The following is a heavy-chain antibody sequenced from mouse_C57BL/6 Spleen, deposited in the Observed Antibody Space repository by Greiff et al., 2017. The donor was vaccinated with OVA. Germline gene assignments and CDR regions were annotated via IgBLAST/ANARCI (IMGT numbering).Heavy chain of an antibody. CDR1: GFNIKDYY. CDR3: ARNVKAYGYDEGFAY. Sequence: EVKLMESGAELVKPGASVKLSCTASGFNIKDYYMHWVKQRTEQGLEWIGRIDPEDGETKYAPNFQGKATITADTSSNTAYLQLSSLTSEDTAVYYCARNVKAYGYDEGFAYWGQGTLVTVSA. V-gene: IGHV14-2*01. J-gene: IGHJ3*01. D-gene: IGHD2-2*01. CDR2: IDPEDGET.